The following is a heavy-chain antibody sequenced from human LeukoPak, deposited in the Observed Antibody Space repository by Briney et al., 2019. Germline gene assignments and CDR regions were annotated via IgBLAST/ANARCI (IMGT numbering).Heavy chain of an antibody. CDR1: GFTFSSYS. J-gene: IGHJ4*02. CDR2: ISSSSSTI. D-gene: IGHD6-13*01. V-gene: IGHV3-48*01. Sequence: GGSLRLSCAASGFTFSSYSMNWVRQAPGKGLEWVSYISSSSSTIYYADSVKGRFTISRDNAKNSLYLQMNSLRAEDTAVYYCARDLIFYSSSWYSPDDYWGQGTLVTVSS. CDR3: ARDLIFYSSSWYSPDDY.